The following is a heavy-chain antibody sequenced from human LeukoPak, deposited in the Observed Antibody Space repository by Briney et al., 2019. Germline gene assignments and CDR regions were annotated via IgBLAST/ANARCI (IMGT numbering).Heavy chain of an antibody. D-gene: IGHD3-10*01. CDR1: GGTFSRDA. CDR3: ARGIYYNSGSHPPYLDY. Sequence: SVKVSCKASGGTFSRDAINWVRQAPGQGLECMGGIIPKFGTANYAQKFQGRVTITADESTSTAYMELNSLRSEDTAVYYCARGIYYNSGSHPPYLDYWGQGTLVTVSS. CDR2: IIPKFGTA. J-gene: IGHJ4*02. V-gene: IGHV1-69*01.